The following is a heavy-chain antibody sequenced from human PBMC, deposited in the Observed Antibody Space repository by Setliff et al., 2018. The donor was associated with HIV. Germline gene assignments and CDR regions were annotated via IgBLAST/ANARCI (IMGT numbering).Heavy chain of an antibody. CDR3: ARTYGSGMGGFDY. D-gene: IGHD3-10*01. J-gene: IGHJ4*02. Sequence: GESLKISCKGSGYSFPTYWIAWVRQMPGKGLGWMGVIYPDESDSRYSPSFRGEVTISADKSINTAYLQWSSLKASDTAMYYCARTYGSGMGGFDYWGQGTLVTVSS. CDR1: GYSFPTYW. V-gene: IGHV5-51*01. CDR2: IYPDESDS.